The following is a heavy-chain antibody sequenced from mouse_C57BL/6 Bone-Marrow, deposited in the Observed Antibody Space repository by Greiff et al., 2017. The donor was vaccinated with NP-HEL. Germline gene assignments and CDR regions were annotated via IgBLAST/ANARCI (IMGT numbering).Heavy chain of an antibody. D-gene: IGHD1-1*01. Sequence: DVKLQESGAELVRPGASVKLSCTASGFNIKDDYMHWVKQRPEQGLEWIGWIDPENGDTEYASKFQGKATITADTSSNTAYLQLSSLTSEDTAVYYCTKGNGSSYGAMDYWGQGTSVTVSS. J-gene: IGHJ4*01. V-gene: IGHV14-4*01. CDR2: IDPENGDT. CDR1: GFNIKDDY. CDR3: TKGNGSSYGAMDY.